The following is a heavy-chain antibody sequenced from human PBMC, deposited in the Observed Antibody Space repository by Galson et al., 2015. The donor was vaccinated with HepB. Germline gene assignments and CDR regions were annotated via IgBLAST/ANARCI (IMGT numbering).Heavy chain of an antibody. CDR1: GFTFSDYY. CDR3: AGVADRDYGNHSHFDH. V-gene: IGHV3-11*06. J-gene: IGHJ4*02. Sequence: SLRLSCAASGFTFSDYYMSWIRQPPGKGLEWPSYISSSSIYTNYAGSVKGRFTISRDNVKNSMYLQMNRLRAEDTAVYYCAGVADRDYGNHSHFDHGGQGTLVTASS. CDR2: ISSSSIYT. D-gene: IGHD4-17*01.